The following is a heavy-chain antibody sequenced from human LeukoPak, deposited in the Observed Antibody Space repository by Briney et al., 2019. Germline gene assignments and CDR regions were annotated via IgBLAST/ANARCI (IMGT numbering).Heavy chain of an antibody. CDR1: GYTFIVWY. CDR2: INPNSGCT. CDR3: ARAFAHSSGWPLDY. V-gene: IGHV1-2*02. Sequence: ASVKVSCKSGGYTFIVWYMHRQRQAPGQGLDWMVWINPNSGCTNYAQKVQGRVTMTRDTSIGTAYMAMSRLRSEDTAVYSCARAFAHSSGWPLDYGREGTLVTVSS. J-gene: IGHJ4*02. D-gene: IGHD6-19*01.